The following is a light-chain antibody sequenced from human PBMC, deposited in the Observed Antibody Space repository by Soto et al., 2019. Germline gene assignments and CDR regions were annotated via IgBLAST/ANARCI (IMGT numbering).Light chain of an antibody. CDR3: QALDSSIAV. V-gene: IGLV3-1*01. Sequence: SYELTQPPSVSVSPGQTASITCSGDKLGNEYVFWYQQRPGQSPVLVIYQHSMRPSGISARFSGSTSGNTATLTISGTQSADEADYYCQALDSSIAVFGGGTKLTVL. CDR2: QHS. J-gene: IGLJ3*02. CDR1: KLGNEY.